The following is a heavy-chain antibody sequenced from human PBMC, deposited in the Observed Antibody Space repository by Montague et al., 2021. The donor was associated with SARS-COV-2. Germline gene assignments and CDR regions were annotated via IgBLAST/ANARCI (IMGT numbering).Heavy chain of an antibody. Sequence: SETLSLTCTVSGGAISSSSYYWGWIRQPPGKGLEWIGSIYYSGSTYYNPSLKSRVTISVDTSTNQFSLKLSSVTAAETAVYYCARDTRITMLVVVNRYGMDVWGQGTTVTVSS. J-gene: IGHJ6*02. V-gene: IGHV4-39*07. CDR1: GGAISSSSYY. D-gene: IGHD3-22*01. CDR3: ARDTRITMLVVVNRYGMDV. CDR2: IYYSGST.